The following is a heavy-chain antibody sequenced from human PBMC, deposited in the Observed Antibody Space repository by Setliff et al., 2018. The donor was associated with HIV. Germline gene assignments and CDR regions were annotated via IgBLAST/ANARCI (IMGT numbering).Heavy chain of an antibody. CDR1: DSGTYY. D-gene: IGHD1-1*01. CDR3: ARGGLEPIYYYYYMDV. CDR2: VSSRGDT. V-gene: IGHV4-4*07. Sequence: SETLSLTCTVSDSGTYYWSWIRQPAGKGLEWIGRVSSRGDTNYNPSLKSRVTMSVDTSKNQFSLKLSSVTAADTAVYYCARGGLEPIYYYYYMDVWGKGTTVTVSS. J-gene: IGHJ6*03.